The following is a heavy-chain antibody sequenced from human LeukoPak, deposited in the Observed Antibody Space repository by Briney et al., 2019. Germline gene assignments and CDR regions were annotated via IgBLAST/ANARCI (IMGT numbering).Heavy chain of an antibody. V-gene: IGHV3-30*04. CDR3: ARDRSLRASIETYDY. CDR1: GFTFSSYA. J-gene: IGHJ4*02. Sequence: PGRSLRLSCAASGFTFSSYAMHWVRQAPGKGLEWVAVISYDGSNKYYADSVKGRFTISRDNSKNTLYLQMNSLRAEDTAVYYCARDRSLRASIETYDYWGQGTLVTVSS. CDR2: ISYDGSNK. D-gene: IGHD6-6*01.